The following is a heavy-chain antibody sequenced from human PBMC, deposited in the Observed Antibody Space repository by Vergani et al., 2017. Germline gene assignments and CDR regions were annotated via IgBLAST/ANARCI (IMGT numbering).Heavy chain of an antibody. CDR2: IRSKANSYAT. V-gene: IGHV3-73*01. J-gene: IGHJ4*02. CDR1: GFTFSGSA. D-gene: IGHD3-22*01. Sequence: EVQLVESGGGLVQPGGSLKLSCAASGFTFSGSAMHWVRQASGKGLEWVGRIRSKANSYATEYAASVKGRFTISRDESKNTAYLQMNSLKTEDTAVYYCTRHYSSSGYYDYWGQGTLVTVSS. CDR3: TRHYSSSGYYDY.